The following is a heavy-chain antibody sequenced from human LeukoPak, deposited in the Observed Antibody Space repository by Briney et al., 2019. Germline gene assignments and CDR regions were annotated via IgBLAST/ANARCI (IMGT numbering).Heavy chain of an antibody. D-gene: IGHD1-26*01. J-gene: IGHJ6*03. CDR3: ARDPYSGTYSDYYYYYMDV. CDR1: GFTFSTYA. CDR2: ISGDGAVS. V-gene: IGHV3-23*01. Sequence: GGSLRLSCAPSGFTFSTYAMTWVRQAPGKGLEWVSAISGDGAVSYYADSVKGRFTISRDNSKSTLYLQMNSLRAEDTAVYYCARDPYSGTYSDYYYYYMDVWGKGTTVTVSS.